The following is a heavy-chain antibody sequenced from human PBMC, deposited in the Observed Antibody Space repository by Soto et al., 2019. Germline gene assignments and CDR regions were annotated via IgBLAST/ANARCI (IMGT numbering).Heavy chain of an antibody. Sequence: VKVSCKASGYTFTSYFMHWVRQAPGQGLEWMGIINPSGGSTSYAQKFQGRVTMTRDTSTSTVYMELSSLRSEDTAVYYCARDKSATVTSYYYYYDMDVWGQGTTVTVSS. CDR1: GYTFTSYF. D-gene: IGHD4-4*01. CDR3: ARDKSATVTSYYYYYDMDV. J-gene: IGHJ6*02. CDR2: INPSGGST. V-gene: IGHV1-46*01.